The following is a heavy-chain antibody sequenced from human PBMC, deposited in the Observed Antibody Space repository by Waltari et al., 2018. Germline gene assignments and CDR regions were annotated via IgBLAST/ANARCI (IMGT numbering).Heavy chain of an antibody. V-gene: IGHV3-30*02. J-gene: IGHJ3*01. Sequence: QVQLVESGGGVVRPGGSLRLSCAASAFTFSAYARHWVRQAPGKGLEWLASILSDGSKKYFADSVKGRFTISRDNSKNTLYLQMNSLRAEDTAVYYCAKGLGVTNNDGFHVWGQGTMVTVSS. CDR2: ILSDGSKK. CDR3: AKGLGVTNNDGFHV. CDR1: AFTFSAYA. D-gene: IGHD4-17*01.